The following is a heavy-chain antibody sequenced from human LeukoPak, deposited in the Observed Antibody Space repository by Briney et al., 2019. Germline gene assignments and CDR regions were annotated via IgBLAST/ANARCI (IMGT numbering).Heavy chain of an antibody. Sequence: SETLSLTCSVPGGSIRSGDHPWAWVRQPPGKGLEFIGSLDESGRPYYNRPLKSRVSISGDTSGKQFSLNLTSVTAADTAVYFCARDLGGYPLFMDVWGRGTTVIVSS. CDR3: ARDLGGYPLFMDV. CDR1: GGSIRSGDHP. J-gene: IGHJ6*03. CDR2: LDESGRP. D-gene: IGHD2-15*01. V-gene: IGHV4-39*07.